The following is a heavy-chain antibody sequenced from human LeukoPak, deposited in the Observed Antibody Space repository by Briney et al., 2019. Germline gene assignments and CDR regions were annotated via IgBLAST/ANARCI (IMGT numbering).Heavy chain of an antibody. V-gene: IGHV1-18*01. J-gene: IGHJ3*01. D-gene: IGHD6-19*01. CDR1: GYTFTSYG. CDR3: AGDRQWLVDAFDL. Sequence: ASVKVSCKASGYTFTSYGISWVRQAPGQGLEWMGWISTYNDNTNYAQKLQGRVSMATDTSTNTAYMELRSLRSGDTAVYYCAGDRQWLVDAFDLWGQGTMVTVSS. CDR2: ISTYNDNT.